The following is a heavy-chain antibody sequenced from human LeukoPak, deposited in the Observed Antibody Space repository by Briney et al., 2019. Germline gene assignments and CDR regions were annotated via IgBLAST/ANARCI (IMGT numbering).Heavy chain of an antibody. CDR2: IYHGGNT. V-gene: IGHV4-4*02. D-gene: IGHD5-18*01. CDR1: GGSISSSNW. J-gene: IGHJ4*02. Sequence: PSETLSLTRAVSGGSISSSNWWSWVRQPPGKGLEWIGEIYHGGNTDYNPSLKSRVTISVDKSKNQFSLKLSSVTAADTAVYYCAISTAWRYYFDYWGQGTLVTVSS. CDR3: AISTAWRYYFDY.